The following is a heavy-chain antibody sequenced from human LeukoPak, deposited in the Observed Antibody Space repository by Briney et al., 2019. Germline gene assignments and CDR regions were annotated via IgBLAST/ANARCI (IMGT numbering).Heavy chain of an antibody. V-gene: IGHV1-18*01. J-gene: IGHJ4*02. Sequence: ASVKVSCKASSYTFTSYGISWLRQAPGQGLEWMGWISAYNGNTNYAQKLQGRVTMTTDTSTSTDYMELRSLRSDDTAVYYCARVPDYGDYGYFDYWGQGTLVTVSS. CDR3: ARVPDYGDYGYFDY. CDR2: ISAYNGNT. CDR1: SYTFTSYG. D-gene: IGHD4-17*01.